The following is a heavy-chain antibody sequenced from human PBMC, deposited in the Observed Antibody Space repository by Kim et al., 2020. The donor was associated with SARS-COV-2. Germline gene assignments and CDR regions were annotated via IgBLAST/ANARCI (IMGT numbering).Heavy chain of an antibody. D-gene: IGHD3-10*01. V-gene: IGHV3-23*01. CDR2: ISGSGDRT. J-gene: IGHJ4*02. CDR1: GFTFSNYA. CDR3: VTEGSGKSYASN. Sequence: GGSLRLSCAASGFTFSNYAMSWLRQAPGKGLEWVSAISGSGDRTYYADSVKGRLTISRDNSKNTLSLQMNSLRAEDTAVYYCVTEGSGKSYASNWGRGTLVTVSS.